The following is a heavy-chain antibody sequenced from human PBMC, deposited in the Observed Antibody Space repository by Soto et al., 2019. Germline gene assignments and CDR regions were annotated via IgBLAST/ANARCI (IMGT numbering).Heavy chain of an antibody. CDR1: GFTFSSYA. CDR3: VKEGEPDYYYGMDG. CDR2: ISGSGGST. V-gene: IGHV3-23*01. J-gene: IGHJ6*02. D-gene: IGHD1-1*01. Sequence: PGGSLRLSCAASGFTFSSYAMSWVRQAPGKGLEWVSAISGSGGSTYYADSVKGRFTISRDNSKNTLYLQMNSLRAEDTAVYYCVKEGEPDYYYGMDGWGQGTMVTVAS.